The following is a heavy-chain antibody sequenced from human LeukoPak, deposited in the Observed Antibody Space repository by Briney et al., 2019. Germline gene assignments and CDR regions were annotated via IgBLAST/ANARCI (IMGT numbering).Heavy chain of an antibody. CDR3: ARDLGYYYDSSGYPLPYYFDY. CDR2: IYYSGST. CDR1: GASISSGSYY. V-gene: IGHV4-61*10. D-gene: IGHD3-22*01. Sequence: SETLSLTCTVSGASISSGSYYWSWIRQPAGKGLEWIGYIYYSGSTNYNPSLKSRVTISVDTSKNQFSLKLSSVTAADTAVYYCARDLGYYYDSSGYPLPYYFDYWGQGTLVTVSS. J-gene: IGHJ4*02.